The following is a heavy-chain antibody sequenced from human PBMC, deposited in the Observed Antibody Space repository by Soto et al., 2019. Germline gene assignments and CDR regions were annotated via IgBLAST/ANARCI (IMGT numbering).Heavy chain of an antibody. CDR1: GGSIRSGDYY. V-gene: IGHV4-30-4*01. J-gene: IGHJ6*02. CDR2: IYYSGST. Sequence: SETLPLTCTVSGGSIRSGDYYWSWIRQPPGKGLEWIGYIYYSGSTYYNPSLKSRVTISVDTSKNQFSLKLSSVTAADTAVYYCARSLGVYYDSSGYYSYYYYGMEVWGQATTVTVSS. D-gene: IGHD3-22*01. CDR3: ARSLGVYYDSSGYYSYYYYGMEV.